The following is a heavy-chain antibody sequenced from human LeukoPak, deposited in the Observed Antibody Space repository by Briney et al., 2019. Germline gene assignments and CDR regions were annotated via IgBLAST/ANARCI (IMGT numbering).Heavy chain of an antibody. Sequence: SATLSLTCTGSGGSISSYYWSWIRQPPGKGLEWIGYISYSGSTNFNPSLKSRVTISVDTSKNQFSLKLSSVTAADTAVYYCAREGTAGTNLDWFDPWGQGTLVTVSS. CDR3: AREGTAGTNLDWFDP. CDR1: GGSISSYY. J-gene: IGHJ5*02. D-gene: IGHD1-1*01. CDR2: ISYSGST. V-gene: IGHV4-59*01.